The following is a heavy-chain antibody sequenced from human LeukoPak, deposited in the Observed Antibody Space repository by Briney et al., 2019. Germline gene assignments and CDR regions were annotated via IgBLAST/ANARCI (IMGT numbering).Heavy chain of an antibody. CDR3: ARGPHPHWPLGQF. V-gene: IGHV4-34*01. CDR2: INDSGSP. J-gene: IGHJ4*02. D-gene: IGHD3-16*01. Sequence: SETLSLTCEVNGGSFDDYHWTWIRQSPGKGLEWIGEINDSGSPLYSPSLRSRLTISVDTSKNQFSMTLTSVTVADTAVYYCARGPHPHWPLGQFWGQGSRVTVSS. CDR1: GGSFDDYH.